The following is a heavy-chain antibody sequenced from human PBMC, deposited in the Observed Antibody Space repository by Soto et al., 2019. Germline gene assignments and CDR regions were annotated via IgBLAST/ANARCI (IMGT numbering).Heavy chain of an antibody. V-gene: IGHV1-2*04. CDR2: INPNSGGT. J-gene: IGHJ6*02. CDR3: ARGNYGSGSYPLPPTNYYYYYGMDV. Sequence: GASVKVSCKASGYTFTGYYMHWVRQAPGQGLEWMGWINPNSGGTNYAQKFQGWVTMTRDTSISTAYMELSRLRSDDTAVYYCARGNYGSGSYPLPPTNYYYYYGMDVWGQGTTVTVSS. CDR1: GYTFTGYY. D-gene: IGHD3-10*01.